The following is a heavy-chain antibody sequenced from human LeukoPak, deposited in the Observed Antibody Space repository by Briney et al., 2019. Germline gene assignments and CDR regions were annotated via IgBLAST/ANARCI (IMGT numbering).Heavy chain of an antibody. D-gene: IGHD4-17*01. CDR1: GGSINSGGYS. J-gene: IGHJ4*02. CDR3: ARDRYGDHTYFDY. CDR2: IYHSGST. V-gene: IGHV4-30-2*01. Sequence: SEALSLTCAVSGGSINSGGYSWSWIRQPPGKGLEWIGYIYHSGSTYYNPSLKSRVTISVVRSKNQFSLNLSSVTAADTAVYYCARDRYGDHTYFDYWGQGTLVTVSS.